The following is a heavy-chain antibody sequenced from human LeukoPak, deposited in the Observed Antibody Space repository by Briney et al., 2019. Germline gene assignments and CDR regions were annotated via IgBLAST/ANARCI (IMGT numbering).Heavy chain of an antibody. Sequence: GGSLRLSCATSGFTFSSYEMNWVRQAPGKGLEWVSYIRSSGSTIYYADSVKGRFTISRDNAKNSLWLQMNSLRAEDTAVYYCARELFGSSWPQGYYYHGIDVWGQRTLGTVSS. CDR2: IRSSGSTI. D-gene: IGHD6-13*01. CDR3: ARELFGSSWPQGYYYHGIDV. V-gene: IGHV3-48*03. CDR1: GFTFSSYE. J-gene: IGHJ6*01.